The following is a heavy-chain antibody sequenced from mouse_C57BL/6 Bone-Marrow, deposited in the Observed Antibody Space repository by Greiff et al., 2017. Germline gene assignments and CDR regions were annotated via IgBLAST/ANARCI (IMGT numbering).Heavy chain of an antibody. Sequence: EVQLVESGGGLVKPGGSLKLSCAASGFTFSSYAMSWVRQTPGKRLEWVATISDGGSYTYYPDNVKGRFTISRDNAKNNLYLQMSHLKSEDTAMYYCAREGRITTPFDYWGQGTTLTVSS. CDR3: AREGRITTPFDY. D-gene: IGHD1-1*01. V-gene: IGHV5-4*01. CDR1: GFTFSSYA. CDR2: ISDGGSYT. J-gene: IGHJ2*01.